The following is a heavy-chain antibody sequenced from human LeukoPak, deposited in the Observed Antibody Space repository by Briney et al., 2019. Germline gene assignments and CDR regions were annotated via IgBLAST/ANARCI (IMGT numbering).Heavy chain of an antibody. J-gene: IGHJ4*02. CDR1: GFTFGDYA. Sequence: QPGGSLRLSCTASGFTFGDYAMSWVRQAPGKGLEWVGFIRSKRYGGTTEYAASVKGRFTISRDDSNTIAYLQMNSLKTEDAAVYYCTRDLGPYYHGSGSTDYWGQGTLVTVSS. CDR3: TRDLGPYYHGSGSTDY. D-gene: IGHD3-10*01. CDR2: IRSKRYGGTT. V-gene: IGHV3-49*04.